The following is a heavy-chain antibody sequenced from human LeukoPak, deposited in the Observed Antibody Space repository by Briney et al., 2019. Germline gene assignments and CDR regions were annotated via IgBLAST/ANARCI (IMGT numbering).Heavy chain of an antibody. CDR2: MNPINGNT. J-gene: IGHJ5*02. CDR3: VRDGEGVAISVNFWFDP. CDR1: GFTLTNYD. D-gene: IGHD3-10*01. Sequence: ASVKVSCKASGFTLTNYDINWVRQAPGQGPEWMGWMNPINGNTGYARKFQGRVTTTRDTSISTAYMELRSLTSEDTAIYYCVRDGEGVAISVNFWFDPWGQGTLVTVSS. V-gene: IGHV1-8*01.